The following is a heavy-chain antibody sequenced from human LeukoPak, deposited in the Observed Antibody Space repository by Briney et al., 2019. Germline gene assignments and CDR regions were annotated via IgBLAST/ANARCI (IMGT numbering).Heavy chain of an antibody. J-gene: IGHJ4*02. D-gene: IGHD3-22*01. CDR3: ARDLYYYDSSGPFDY. CDR2: ISSSGSYI. Sequence: GSLRLSCAASGFTFSSYSMNWVRQAPGKGLEWVSSISSSGSYIYYADSVKGRFTISRDNAKNSLYLQMNSLRAEDTAVYYCARDLYYYDSSGPFDYWGRGTLVTVSS. CDR1: GFTFSSYS. V-gene: IGHV3-21*01.